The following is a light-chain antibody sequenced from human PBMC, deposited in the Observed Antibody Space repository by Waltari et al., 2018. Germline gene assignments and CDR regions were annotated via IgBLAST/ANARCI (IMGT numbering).Light chain of an antibody. V-gene: IGKV3-20*01. CDR2: GAS. J-gene: IGKJ1*01. CDR1: QSVSRF. CDR3: QKYDRLPAT. Sequence: TLSLAPGERGTLSRRASQSVSRFLAWYQQKPGQAPRLLIYGASTRATGIPDRFSGSGSGTDFSLTISRLEPEDFAVYYCQKYDRLPATFGQGP.